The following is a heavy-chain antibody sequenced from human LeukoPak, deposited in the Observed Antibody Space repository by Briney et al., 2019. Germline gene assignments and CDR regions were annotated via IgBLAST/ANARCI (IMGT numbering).Heavy chain of an antibody. CDR3: ARDGYCSGGSCYRKYFQH. CDR1: GFTFSDYY. V-gene: IGHV3-11*01. CDR2: ISSSGSTI. J-gene: IGHJ1*01. D-gene: IGHD2-15*01. Sequence: GGSLRLSCAASGFTFSDYYMSWIRQAPGKGLEWDSYISSSGSTIYYADSVKGRFTISRDNAKNSLYLQMNSLRAEDTAVYYCARDGYCSGGSCYRKYFQHWGQGTLVTVSS.